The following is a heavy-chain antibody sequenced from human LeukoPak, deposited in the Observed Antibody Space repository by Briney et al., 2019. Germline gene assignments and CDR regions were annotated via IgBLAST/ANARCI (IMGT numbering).Heavy chain of an antibody. CDR1: RYTYTSYD. CDR3: ARKNYGSNRWFDP. CDR2: MNPNSGNT. V-gene: IGHV1-8*01. J-gene: IGHJ5*02. D-gene: IGHD4/OR15-4a*01. Sequence: ASVKVSCKASRYTYTSYDINWVRQATGQGLEWMGWMNPNSGNTGYAQKFQGRVTMTRNTSISTAYMELSSLRSEDTAVYYCARKNYGSNRWFDPWGQGTLVTVSS.